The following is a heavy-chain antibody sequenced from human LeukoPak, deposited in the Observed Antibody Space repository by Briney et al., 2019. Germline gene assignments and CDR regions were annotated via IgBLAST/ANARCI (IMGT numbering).Heavy chain of an antibody. CDR1: GGSISSSSYY. Sequence: SETLSLTCTVSGGSISSSSYYWGWIRQPPGKGLEWIGSIYYSGSTYYNPSLKSRVTISVDTSKNQFSLKLSSVTAADTAVYYCARPHLVYYYYYMDVWGKGTTVTVSS. CDR2: IYYSGST. J-gene: IGHJ6*03. V-gene: IGHV4-39*01. CDR3: ARPHLVYYYYYMDV. D-gene: IGHD6-6*01.